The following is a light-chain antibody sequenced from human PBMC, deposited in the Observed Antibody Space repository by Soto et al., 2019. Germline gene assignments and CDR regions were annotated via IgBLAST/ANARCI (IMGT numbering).Light chain of an antibody. CDR3: QEYRNDYGT. CDR1: QDISNY. J-gene: IGKJ1*01. V-gene: IGKV1-33*01. Sequence: IQMTQSPSSLSASVGDRVTITCQASQDISNYLNWYQQKPGKAPKLLIYDASNLETGVPSRFSGSGSGTEFTLTISSLQPEDFGSYYCQEYRNDYGTFGQGTKVDI. CDR2: DAS.